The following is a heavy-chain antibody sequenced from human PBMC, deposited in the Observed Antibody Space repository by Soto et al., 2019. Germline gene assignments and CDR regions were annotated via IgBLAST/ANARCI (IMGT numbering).Heavy chain of an antibody. V-gene: IGHV1-8*01. CDR1: GYTFSSYH. CDR2: VNPNSNET. CDR3: VRSGRRSGIDY. J-gene: IGHJ4*02. Sequence: QVQLVQSGAEVKKPGASVKVSCEASGYTFSSYHISWVRQASGQGLEWMGWVNPNSNETHYAQKFQGRVTMTGNTTIRTAYMKLSSLRSDDTAVYYCVRSGRRSGIDYWGQGTLVTVSS. D-gene: IGHD5-12*01.